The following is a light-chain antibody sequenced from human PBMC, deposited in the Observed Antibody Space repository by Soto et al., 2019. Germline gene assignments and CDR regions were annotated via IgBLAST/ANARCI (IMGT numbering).Light chain of an antibody. V-gene: IGLV2-23*02. J-gene: IGLJ1*01. CDR1: SSDFGSYNL. CDR3: CSYAGSSTLYV. CDR2: EVS. Sequence: QSALTQPASVSRSPGQSITISCTGTSSDFGSYNLVSWYQQHPGKAPKLMIYEVSKRPSGVSNRFSGSKSGNTASLTISGLQAEDEADYYCCSYAGSSTLYVFGTGTKVTVL.